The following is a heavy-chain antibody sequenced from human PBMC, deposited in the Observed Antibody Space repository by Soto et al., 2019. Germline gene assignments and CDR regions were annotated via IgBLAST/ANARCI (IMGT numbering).Heavy chain of an antibody. CDR1: GGSISSSSYY. Sequence: SETLSLTCTVSGGSISSSSYYWGWIRQPPGKGLEWIGSIYYSGSTYYNPSLKSRVTISVDTSKNQFSLKLSSVTAADTAVYYCARHLFAAAPYYDFWSGYYNFDYWGQGTLVTSPQ. CDR3: ARHLFAAAPYYDFWSGYYNFDY. J-gene: IGHJ4*02. V-gene: IGHV4-39*01. CDR2: IYYSGST. D-gene: IGHD3-3*01.